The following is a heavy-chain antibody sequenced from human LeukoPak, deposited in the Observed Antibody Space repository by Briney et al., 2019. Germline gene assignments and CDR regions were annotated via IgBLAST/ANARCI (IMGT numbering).Heavy chain of an antibody. V-gene: IGHV1-18*01. D-gene: IGHD5-12*01. J-gene: IGHJ4*02. CDR2: ISAYNGNT. CDR1: GYTFTSYG. Sequence: ASVKVSCKASGYTFTSYGISWVRQAPGQGLERMGWISAYNGNTNYAQKLQGRVTMTTDTSTSTAYMELRSLRSDDTAVYYCARTYSGYDLPDYWGQGTLVTVSS. CDR3: ARTYSGYDLPDY.